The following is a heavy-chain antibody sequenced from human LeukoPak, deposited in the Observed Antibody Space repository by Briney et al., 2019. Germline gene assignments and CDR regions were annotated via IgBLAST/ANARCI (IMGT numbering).Heavy chain of an antibody. CDR2: IRHDGSNK. CDR3: AKDFDGYSYGTLDY. D-gene: IGHD5-18*01. Sequence: PGGSLRLSCAASGFTFSSYWMSWVRQAPGKGLEWVAFIRHDGSNKYYADSVKGRFTISRDNSKNTLYLQMNSLRAEDTAVYYCAKDFDGYSYGTLDYWGQGTQVTVSS. J-gene: IGHJ4*02. CDR1: GFTFSSYW. V-gene: IGHV3-30*02.